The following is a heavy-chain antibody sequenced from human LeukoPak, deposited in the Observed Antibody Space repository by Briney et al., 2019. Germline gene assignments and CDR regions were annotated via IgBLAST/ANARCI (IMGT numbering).Heavy chain of an antibody. J-gene: IGHJ4*02. D-gene: IGHD4-17*01. CDR1: VGSINRDNYW. CDR2: FHYSGIT. Sequence: SDPLSLPCTVSVGSINRDNYWWGWFRQPPGKGLEWIGSFHYSGITSYNPSLKSRLTMPLDTSKNQFSLRLNSVTAADTAIYYCARLPPTDYEIDYWGQGTLVTVSS. V-gene: IGHV4-39*01. CDR3: ARLPPTDYEIDY.